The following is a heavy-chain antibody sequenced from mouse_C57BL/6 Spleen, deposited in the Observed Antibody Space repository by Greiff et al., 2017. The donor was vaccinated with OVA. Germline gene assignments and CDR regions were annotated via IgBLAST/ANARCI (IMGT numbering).Heavy chain of an antibody. V-gene: IGHV1-19*01. CDR2: INPYNGGT. J-gene: IGHJ3*01. Sequence: VHVKQSGPVLVKPGASVKMSCKASGYTFTDYYMNWVKQSHGKSLEWIGVINPYNGGTSYNQKFKGKATLTVDKSSSTAYMELNSLTSEDSAVYYCAPYYLFAYWGQGTLVTVSA. D-gene: IGHD2-10*01. CDR3: APYYLFAY. CDR1: GYTFTDYY.